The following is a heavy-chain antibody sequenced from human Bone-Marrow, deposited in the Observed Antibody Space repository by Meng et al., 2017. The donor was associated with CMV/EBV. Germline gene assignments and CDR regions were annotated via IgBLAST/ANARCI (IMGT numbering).Heavy chain of an antibody. D-gene: IGHD3-10*01. Sequence: SETLSLTCTVSGGSVSSGSYYWSWIRQPPGKGLEWIGYIYYSGSTYYNPSLKSRVTISVDTSKNQFSLKLSSVTAADTAVYYCARDLGYYGSGSYYNGGMDVWGQGTTVTVSS. J-gene: IGHJ6*02. CDR1: GGSVSSGSYY. V-gene: IGHV4-31*03. CDR2: IYYSGST. CDR3: ARDLGYYGSGSYYNGGMDV.